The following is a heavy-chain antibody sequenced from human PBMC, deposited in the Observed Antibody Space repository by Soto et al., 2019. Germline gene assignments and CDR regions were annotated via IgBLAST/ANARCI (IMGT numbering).Heavy chain of an antibody. CDR3: ARATGSNHPFDY. Sequence: GGSLRLSCAATGFTFSTYWMHWVRQGPGKGLVWVSRISTDGSSTTYADSVKGRFTISRDNAKNTLYLQMNSLRAEDTAVYYCARATGSNHPFDYWGQGS. D-gene: IGHD2-2*01. V-gene: IGHV3-74*01. CDR2: ISTDGSST. CDR1: GFTFSTYW. J-gene: IGHJ4*02.